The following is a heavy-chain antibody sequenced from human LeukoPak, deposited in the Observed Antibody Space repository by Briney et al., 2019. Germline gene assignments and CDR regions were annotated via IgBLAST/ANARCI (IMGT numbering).Heavy chain of an antibody. CDR1: GFTVSSNY. J-gene: IGHJ4*02. Sequence: PGGSLRLSCAASGFTVSSNYMSWVRQAPGKGLEWVSGISGSGNSIDYADSVKGRFTISRDNSKNLLYVEMNTLRAEDTAVYYCAKGEFNWNYRNFDYWGQGTLVTVSS. D-gene: IGHD1-7*01. V-gene: IGHV3-23*01. CDR3: AKGEFNWNYRNFDY. CDR2: ISGSGNSI.